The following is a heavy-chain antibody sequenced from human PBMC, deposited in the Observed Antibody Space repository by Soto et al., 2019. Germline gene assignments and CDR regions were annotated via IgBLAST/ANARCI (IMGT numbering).Heavy chain of an antibody. CDR2: IWYDGSNK. CDR3: ARDFVSYYDSSGDMGY. CDR1: GFTFSSYG. Sequence: GGSLRLSCAASGFTFSSYGMHWVRQAPGKGLEWVAVIWYDGSNKYYADSVKGRFTISRDNSKNTLYLQMNSLRAEDTAVYYCARDFVSYYDSSGDMGYWGQGTLVTVSS. D-gene: IGHD3-22*01. J-gene: IGHJ4*02. V-gene: IGHV3-33*01.